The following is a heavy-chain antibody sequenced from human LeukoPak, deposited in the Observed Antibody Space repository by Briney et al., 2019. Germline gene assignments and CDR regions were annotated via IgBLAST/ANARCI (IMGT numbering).Heavy chain of an antibody. D-gene: IGHD2-2*03. CDR2: IYYSGST. J-gene: IGHJ5*02. CDR1: GYSISSGYY. V-gene: IGHV4-38-2*02. Sequence: SETLSLTCTVSGYSISSGYYWGWIRQPPGKGLQWIGSIYYSGSTSYNPSLKSRVTISVDTSKNQFSLKLTSVTAADTAVYYCARHHIGYCSSTSCYLSPSPVRFDPWGQGTLVTVSS. CDR3: ARHHIGYCSSTSCYLSPSPVRFDP.